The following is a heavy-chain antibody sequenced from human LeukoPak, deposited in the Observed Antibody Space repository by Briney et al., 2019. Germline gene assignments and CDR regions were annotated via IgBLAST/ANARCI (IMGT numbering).Heavy chain of an antibody. D-gene: IGHD3-16*01. CDR2: IKPDGSEK. CDR1: GFTFSSSW. CDR3: ARPLGAKFDY. J-gene: IGHJ4*02. V-gene: IGHV3-7*01. Sequence: EGSLRLSCAASGFTFSSSWMSWVRQAPGKGLEWVTNIKPDGSEKYYVDSVKGRFTISRDNAKNSLYLQMNSLRAEDTAVYYCARPLGAKFDYWGQGTLVTVTS.